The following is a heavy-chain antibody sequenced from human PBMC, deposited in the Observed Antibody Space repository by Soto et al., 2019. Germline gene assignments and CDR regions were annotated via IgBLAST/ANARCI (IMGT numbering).Heavy chain of an antibody. J-gene: IGHJ5*02. CDR3: ARVIWSGHLTSDL. D-gene: IGHD3-3*01. V-gene: IGHV3-48*02. CDR2: ISSSSSTI. Sequence: EVQVVESGGGLVQPGGSLRLSCAASGFTFSSNSMNWVRQAPGKGLEWISYISSSSSTIYAASVKGRFTISIDNAKNSLCLQMNSLKDEDTAVDSCARVIWSGHLTSDLWGHGTLFTVSS. CDR1: GFTFSSNS.